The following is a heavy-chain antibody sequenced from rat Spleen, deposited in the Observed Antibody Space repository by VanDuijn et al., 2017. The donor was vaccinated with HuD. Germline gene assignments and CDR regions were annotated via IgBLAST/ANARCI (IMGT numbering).Heavy chain of an antibody. CDR1: GFTFSNYG. CDR2: ISYDGNRI. J-gene: IGHJ2*01. V-gene: IGHV5-29*01. Sequence: EVQLVESGGGLVQPGRSLKLSCAASGFTFSNYGMAWVRQAPTKGLEWVAIISYDGNRIYYRDSVKGRFTISRDNAKSTLYLQMDSLRSEDTATYYCTRQWDYWGQGVLVTVSS. CDR3: TRQWDY.